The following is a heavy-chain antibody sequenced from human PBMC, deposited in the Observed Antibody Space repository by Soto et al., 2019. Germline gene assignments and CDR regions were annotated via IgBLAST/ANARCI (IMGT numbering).Heavy chain of an antibody. V-gene: IGHV1-8*01. CDR2: MNPNSGNT. J-gene: IGHJ6*02. D-gene: IGHD2-2*03. CDR3: ARLDIVVVPAARGGYYYSMDV. CDR1: GYTFTSYD. Sequence: GASVKVSCKASGYTFTSYDINWVRQATGQGLEWMGWMNPNSGNTGYAQKFQGRVTMTRNTSISTAYMELSSLRSEDTAVYYCARLDIVVVPAARGGYYYSMDVWGQGTTVTVSS.